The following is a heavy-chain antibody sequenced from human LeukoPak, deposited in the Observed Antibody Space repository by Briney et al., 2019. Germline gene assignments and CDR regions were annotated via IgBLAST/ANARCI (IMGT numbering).Heavy chain of an antibody. CDR1: GFTFSDYY. D-gene: IGHD6-13*01. V-gene: IGHV3-11*01. J-gene: IGHJ4*02. CDR2: ISSSGSTI. CDR3: ARDFPLEQQLRDY. Sequence: GGSLRLSCAASGFTFSDYYMSWIRQAPGKGLEWVSYISSSGSTIYYADSVKGRFTISRDNAKNSLYLQMNSLRAEDTAVYYCARDFPLEQQLRDYWGQGTLVTVSS.